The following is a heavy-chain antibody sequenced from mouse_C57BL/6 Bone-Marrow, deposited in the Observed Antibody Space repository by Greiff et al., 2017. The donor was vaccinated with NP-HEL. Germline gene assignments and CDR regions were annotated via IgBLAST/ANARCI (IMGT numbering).Heavy chain of an antibody. Sequence: QVHVKQSGAELVKPGASVKMSCKASGYTFTTYPIEWMKQNHGKSLEWIGNFHPYNDDTKYNEKFKGKATLTVEKSSSTVYLELSRLTSDDSAVYYCARRADYYYGSAWFAYWGKGTLVTVSA. CDR1: GYTFTTYP. CDR3: ARRADYYYGSAWFAY. J-gene: IGHJ3*01. V-gene: IGHV1-47*01. CDR2: FHPYNDDT. D-gene: IGHD1-1*01.